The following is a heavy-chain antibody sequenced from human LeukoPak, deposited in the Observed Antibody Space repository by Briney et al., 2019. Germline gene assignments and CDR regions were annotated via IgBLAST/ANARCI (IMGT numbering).Heavy chain of an antibody. CDR3: ARSTQFAY. Sequence: SETLSLTCTVSGDSISSFYWSWIRQPPGKGLEWIGCVYYSGSTNYNPSLKSRVTISLDTSKNQFSLRLSSVTAADTAVYYCARSTQFAYWGQGTLVTVSS. V-gene: IGHV4-59*01. D-gene: IGHD5/OR15-5a*01. J-gene: IGHJ4*02. CDR2: VYYSGST. CDR1: GDSISSFY.